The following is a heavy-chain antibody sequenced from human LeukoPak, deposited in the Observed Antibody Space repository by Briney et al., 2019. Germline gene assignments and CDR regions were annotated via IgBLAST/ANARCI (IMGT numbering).Heavy chain of an antibody. CDR3: ARGRLARAPYFDY. V-gene: IGHV4-59*01. D-gene: IGHD3-10*01. CDR2: VYYSGST. CDR1: GGSFSGYY. J-gene: IGHJ4*02. Sequence: PSETLSLTCAVYGGSFSGYYWSWIRLPPGKGPGWIGYVYYSGSTNYNPSLKSRVTISVDTSKNQFSLKLSSVTAADTAVYYCARGRLARAPYFDYWGQGTLVIVSS.